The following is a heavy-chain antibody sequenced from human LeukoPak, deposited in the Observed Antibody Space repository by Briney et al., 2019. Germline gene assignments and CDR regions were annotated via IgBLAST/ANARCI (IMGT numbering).Heavy chain of an antibody. CDR3: ARVGATEWTYHYYYMDV. CDR1: GFTFSSYE. Sequence: GGSLRLSCAASGFTFSSYEMNWVRQAPGKGLEWVSYISSSGSTIYYADSVKGRFTISRDNAKNSLYLQMNSLRAEDTAVYYCARVGATEWTYHYYYMDVWGKGTTVTISS. V-gene: IGHV3-48*03. CDR2: ISSSGSTI. J-gene: IGHJ6*03. D-gene: IGHD1-26*01.